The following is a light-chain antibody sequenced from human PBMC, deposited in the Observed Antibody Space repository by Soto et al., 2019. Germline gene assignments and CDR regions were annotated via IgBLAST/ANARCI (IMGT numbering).Light chain of an antibody. CDR3: SSYAGSSNV. CDR1: SSDVGGYNY. Sequence: QSALTQPPSASGSPGQSVAISCTGTSSDVGGYNYVSWYQQHPGKAPKLMIYEVNKRPSGVPDRFSGSKSGNTASLTVSGLQADDEADYYCSSYAGSSNVVGTGTKLTVL. J-gene: IGLJ1*01. V-gene: IGLV2-8*01. CDR2: EVN.